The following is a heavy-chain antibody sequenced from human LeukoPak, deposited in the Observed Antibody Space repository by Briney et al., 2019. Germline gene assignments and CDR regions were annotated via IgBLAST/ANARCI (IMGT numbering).Heavy chain of an antibody. Sequence: RGSLRLSCAASGFTFSSYSMNWVRQAAGKGLEWVSSISSSSSYIYYADSVKGRFTISRDNAKNSLYLQMNSLRAEDTAVYYCAREGTPELDDPYYFDYWGQGTLVTVSS. J-gene: IGHJ4*02. D-gene: IGHD1-26*01. CDR2: ISSSSSYI. CDR3: AREGTPELDDPYYFDY. V-gene: IGHV3-21*01. CDR1: GFTFSSYS.